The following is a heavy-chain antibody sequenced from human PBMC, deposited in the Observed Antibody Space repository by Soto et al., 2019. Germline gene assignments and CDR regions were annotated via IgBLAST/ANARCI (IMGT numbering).Heavy chain of an antibody. CDR2: INGDGSST. V-gene: IGHV3-74*01. CDR1: GFTFSSYW. J-gene: IGHJ4*02. Sequence: EVQLEESGGGLVQPGGSLRRSCAASGFTFSSYWMHWVRQAPGKGLVWVSRINGDGSSTSYADSVKGRFTISRDTAKNTLYLQMNSLRAEDTAVYYCAKGGGYGDSDLLRTDYWGQGTLVTVSS. CDR3: AKGGGYGDSDLLRTDY. D-gene: IGHD4-17*01.